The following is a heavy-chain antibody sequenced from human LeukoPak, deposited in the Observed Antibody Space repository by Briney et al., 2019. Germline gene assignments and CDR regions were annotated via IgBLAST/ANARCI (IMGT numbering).Heavy chain of an antibody. CDR1: GYSISSGYY. Sequence: PSETLSLTCTVSGYSISSGYYWGWIRQPPGKGLEWIGSIYHSGVTYYNPSLKSRVTISVDTSKNQSSLKLNSVTAADTAVYYCARGTVAFDYWGQGTLVTVSS. CDR3: ARGTVAFDY. D-gene: IGHD4-23*01. V-gene: IGHV4-38-2*02. CDR2: IYHSGVT. J-gene: IGHJ4*02.